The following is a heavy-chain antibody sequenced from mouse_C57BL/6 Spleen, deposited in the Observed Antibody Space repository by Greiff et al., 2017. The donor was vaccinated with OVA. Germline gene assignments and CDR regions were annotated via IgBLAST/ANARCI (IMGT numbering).Heavy chain of an antibody. CDR2: ISSGSSSI. D-gene: IGHD2-3*01. J-gene: IGHJ2*01. CDR3: ARQDGFYCDY. CDR1: GFTFSDYG. V-gene: IGHV5-17*01. Sequence: EVKLMESGGGLVKPGGSLKLSCAASGFTFSDYGMHWVRQAPGKGLEWVAYISSGSSSIDYADTVKGRFTISRDKAKNTLFLQMTSLRSEDTAMYYCARQDGFYCDYWGQGTTLTVSS.